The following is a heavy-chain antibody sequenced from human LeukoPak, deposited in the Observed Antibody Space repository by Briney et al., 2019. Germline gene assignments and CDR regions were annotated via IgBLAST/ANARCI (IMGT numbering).Heavy chain of an antibody. CDR3: ARSRIAAALGFDY. J-gene: IGHJ4*02. D-gene: IGHD6-13*01. CDR2: ISHGENP. CDR1: GGSFSGSY. V-gene: IGHV4-34*01. Sequence: SETLSLTCAVFGGSFSGSYWSWIRQPPGMGLEWIGEISHGENPTYNPSLKSRVIISADTSKNRFSLKLTSVTAADTAVYYCARSRIAAALGFDYWGQGTLVTVSS.